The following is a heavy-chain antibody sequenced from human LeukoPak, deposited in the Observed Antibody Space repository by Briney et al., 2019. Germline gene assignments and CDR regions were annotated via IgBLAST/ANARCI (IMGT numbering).Heavy chain of an antibody. D-gene: IGHD2-15*01. CDR2: ISPYNSRR. CDR1: GHSSNTFG. Sequence: ASVKVSCKDSGHSSNTFGITWVRQAPGQGLEWIGWISPYNSRRKYADKFQGRVTMTTDTSTTTSYMELRSLRSDDTAVYFCANVAKGRYFFYYMDVWGKGTTVTVS. V-gene: IGHV1-18*01. CDR3: ANVAKGRYFFYYMDV. J-gene: IGHJ6*03.